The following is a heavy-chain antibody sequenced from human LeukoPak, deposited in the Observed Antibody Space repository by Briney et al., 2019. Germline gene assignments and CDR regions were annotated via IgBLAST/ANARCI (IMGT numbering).Heavy chain of an antibody. Sequence: GASVKVSCKASGYTFTSYGINWVRQAPGQGLEWMGWLSAYNGNTNYAQKLQGRVTMTTDTSTSTAYMELRSLRSDDTAVYYCARAVITFGGVIVYFDYWGQGTLVTVSS. CDR2: LSAYNGNT. CDR3: ARAVITFGGVIVYFDY. J-gene: IGHJ4*02. V-gene: IGHV1-18*01. D-gene: IGHD3-16*02. CDR1: GYTFTSYG.